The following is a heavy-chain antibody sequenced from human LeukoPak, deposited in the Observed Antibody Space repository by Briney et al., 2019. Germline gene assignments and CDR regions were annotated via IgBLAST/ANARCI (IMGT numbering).Heavy chain of an antibody. CDR3: AIVRWFGELLNY. CDR1: GFTFSSYS. J-gene: IGHJ4*02. V-gene: IGHV3-21*01. Sequence: GGSLRLSCAASGFTFSSYSMNWVRQAPRKGLEWVSSISSSSSYIYYADSVKGRFTISRDNAKNSLYLQMNSLRAEDTAVYYCAIVRWFGELLNYWGQGTLVTVSS. D-gene: IGHD3-10*01. CDR2: ISSSSSYI.